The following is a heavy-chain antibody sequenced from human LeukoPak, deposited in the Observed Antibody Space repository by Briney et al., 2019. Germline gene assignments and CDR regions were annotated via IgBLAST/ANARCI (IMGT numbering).Heavy chain of an antibody. CDR2: IKPGGNEK. V-gene: IGHV3-7*03. Sequence: GGSLRLSCAASGFTFSSYWMSWVRQAPGKGLEWVANIKPGGNEKYYVDSVKGRFTISRDNVKNSLYLQMNSLRAEDTAIYYCATFRFLGTWGQGTMVTVSP. D-gene: IGHD3-3*01. CDR1: GFTFSSYW. CDR3: ATFRFLGT. J-gene: IGHJ3*01.